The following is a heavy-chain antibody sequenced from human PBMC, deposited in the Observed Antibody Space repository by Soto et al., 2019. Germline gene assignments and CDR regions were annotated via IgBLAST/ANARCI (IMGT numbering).Heavy chain of an antibody. Sequence: SETLSLSCTVSGGSISSGDYYWSWIRQPPGKGLEWIGYIYYSGSTYYNPSLKSRVTISVDTSKNQFSLKLSSVTAADTAVYYCVLSRVRSLWFDPWGQGTLVTVS. CDR1: GGSISSGDYY. J-gene: IGHJ5*02. CDR2: IYYSGST. D-gene: IGHD3-10*01. V-gene: IGHV4-30-4*01. CDR3: VLSRVRSLWFDP.